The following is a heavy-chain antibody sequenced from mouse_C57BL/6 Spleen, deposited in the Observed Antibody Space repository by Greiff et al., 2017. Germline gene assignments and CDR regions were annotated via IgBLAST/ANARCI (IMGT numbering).Heavy chain of an antibody. J-gene: IGHJ4*01. CDR1: GYTFTDYN. V-gene: IGHV1-18*01. Sequence: EVQLQQSGPELVKPGASVKIPCKASGYTFTDYNMDWVKQSHGKSLEWIGDINPNNGGTIYNQKFKGKATLTVDKSSSTAYVELRSLTSEDTAVYYCAREGDYDGNYADYAMDYWGQGTSVTVSS. D-gene: IGHD2-1*01. CDR2: INPNNGGT. CDR3: AREGDYDGNYADYAMDY.